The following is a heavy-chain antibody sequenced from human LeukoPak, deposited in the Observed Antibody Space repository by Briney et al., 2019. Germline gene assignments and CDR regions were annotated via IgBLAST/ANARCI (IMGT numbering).Heavy chain of an antibody. J-gene: IGHJ4*02. V-gene: IGHV3-64D*06. CDR3: VKSRSWFYFDY. D-gene: IGHD3-22*01. Sequence: PGGSLRLSCSASGFTFSSYGMHWVRQAPGKGLEYVSAISSNGGSTYYADSVKGRFTIYRDNSKNTLYLQMSSLRAEDTAVHYCVKSRSWFYFDYWGQGTLVTVSS. CDR1: GFTFSSYG. CDR2: ISSNGGST.